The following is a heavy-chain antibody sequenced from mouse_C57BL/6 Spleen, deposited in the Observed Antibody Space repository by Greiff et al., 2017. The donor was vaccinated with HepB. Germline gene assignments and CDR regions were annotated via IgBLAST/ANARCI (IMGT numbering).Heavy chain of an antibody. CDR3: ASESGGTRRDWYFDV. Sequence: VQRVESGPELVKPGASVKISCKASGYAFSSSWMNWVKQRPGKGLEWIGRIYPGDGDTNYNGKFKGKATLTADKSSSTAYMQLSSLTSEDSAVYFWASESGGTRRDWYFDVWGTGTTVTVSS. V-gene: IGHV1-82*01. CDR2: IYPGDGDT. D-gene: IGHD1-3*01. CDR1: GYAFSSSW. J-gene: IGHJ1*03.